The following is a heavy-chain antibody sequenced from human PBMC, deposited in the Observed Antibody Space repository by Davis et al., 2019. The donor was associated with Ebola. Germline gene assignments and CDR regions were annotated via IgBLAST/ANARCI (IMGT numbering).Heavy chain of an antibody. CDR2: INSDGTST. D-gene: IGHD6-25*01. J-gene: IGHJ6*02. CDR3: ARHAAPYGMDV. Sequence: GESLKIPCAAPGFTFSSYWMHWVRQAPGKGLVWVSRINSDGTSTSYADSVKGRFTISRDNAKNTLYLQMNSLRAEDTAVYYCARHAAPYGMDVWGQGTTVTVSS. CDR1: GFTFSSYW. V-gene: IGHV3-74*01.